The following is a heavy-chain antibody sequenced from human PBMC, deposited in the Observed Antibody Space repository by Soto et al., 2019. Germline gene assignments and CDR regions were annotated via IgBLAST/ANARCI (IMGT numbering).Heavy chain of an antibody. Sequence: PGGSLRLSCAASGFTFSSYAMHWVRQAPGKGLEWVAVISYDGSNKYYADSVKGRFTISRDNSKNTLYLQMNSLRAEDTAVYYCARELKSYYYYGMDVWGQGTTVTVPS. CDR2: ISYDGSNK. J-gene: IGHJ6*02. CDR3: ARELKSYYYYGMDV. V-gene: IGHV3-30-3*01. CDR1: GFTFSSYA.